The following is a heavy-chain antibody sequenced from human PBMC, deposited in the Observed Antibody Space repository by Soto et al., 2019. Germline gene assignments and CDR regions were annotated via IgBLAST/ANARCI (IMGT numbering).Heavy chain of an antibody. CDR2: ILSDEINK. D-gene: IGHD6-13*01. CDR3: AIIATSGGGEAFEI. Sequence: QVQLVESGGGVVQPGRSLRLSCAASGFTFSNYAMHWVRQAPGKELEWVAAILSDEINKYSADSVKGRFTISRDNSTNPLSLQMNSLRPEDTAVYYCAIIATSGGGEAFEIWGQGTMVTVSS. CDR1: GFTFSNYA. J-gene: IGHJ3*02. V-gene: IGHV3-30-3*01.